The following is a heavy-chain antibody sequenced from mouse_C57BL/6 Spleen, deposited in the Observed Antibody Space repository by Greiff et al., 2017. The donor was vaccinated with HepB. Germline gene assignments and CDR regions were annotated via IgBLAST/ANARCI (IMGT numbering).Heavy chain of an antibody. Sequence: EVQLVESGGDLVKPGGSLKLSCAASGFTFSSYGMSWVRQTPDKRLEWVATISSGGSYTYYPDSVKGRFTISRDNAKNTLYLQMSSLKSEDTAMYYCARQGDGYYGYYFDYWGQGTTLTVSS. J-gene: IGHJ2*01. CDR3: ARQGDGYYGYYFDY. CDR1: GFTFSSYG. CDR2: ISSGGSYT. D-gene: IGHD2-3*01. V-gene: IGHV5-6*01.